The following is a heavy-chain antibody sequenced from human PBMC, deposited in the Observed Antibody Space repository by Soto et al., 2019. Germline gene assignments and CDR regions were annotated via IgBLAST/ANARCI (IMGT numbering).Heavy chain of an antibody. CDR2: ISNTGYT. CDR3: ARVRTAYAGLDY. D-gene: IGHD2-21*02. CDR1: GDSISRFY. V-gene: IGHV4-4*09. J-gene: IGHJ4*02. Sequence: HSETLSLTCNVSGDSISRFYWAWIRQSPGRGLESIGYISNTGYTDYNPSLESRVAISLDTSNNQFSLTLWSVTATDTAVYYCARVRTAYAGLDYWGQGTLVTVSS.